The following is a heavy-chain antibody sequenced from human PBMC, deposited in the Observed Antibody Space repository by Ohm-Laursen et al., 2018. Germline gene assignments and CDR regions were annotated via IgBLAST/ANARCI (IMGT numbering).Heavy chain of an antibody. J-gene: IGHJ4*02. CDR3: ARGDTYGFDY. D-gene: IGHD3-10*01. V-gene: IGHV1-18*01. Sequence: ASVKVSCKASGYTFDSFGITWVRQAPGQGLECMGWISPYSGQTKYALKLQGRVTMTTDTSTSTAYMDVRGLRSDDTAVYYCARGDTYGFDYWGQGTLVTVSS. CDR2: ISPYSGQT. CDR1: GYTFDSFG.